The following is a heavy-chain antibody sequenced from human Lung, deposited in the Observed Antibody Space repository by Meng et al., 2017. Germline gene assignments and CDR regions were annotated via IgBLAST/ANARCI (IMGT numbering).Heavy chain of an antibody. CDR1: GGSISSSNYY. V-gene: IGHV4-30-4*01. CDR2: IYNSGST. J-gene: IGHJ2*01. CDR3: ARGQKGYFDL. Sequence: QVQLQESGPGLVKPSQTLSLTCTVSGGSISSSNYYWSWIRQPPGKGLVWSGHIYNSGSTYYNPSLKSRITISVDTSKNQFSLKLSSVTAADTAVYYCARGQKGYFDLWGRGTLVTVSS.